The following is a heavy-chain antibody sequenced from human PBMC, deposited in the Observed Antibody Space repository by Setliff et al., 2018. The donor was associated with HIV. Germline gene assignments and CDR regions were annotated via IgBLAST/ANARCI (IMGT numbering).Heavy chain of an antibody. D-gene: IGHD3-22*01. V-gene: IGHV4-4*02. Sequence: SETLSLTCAVSGGSISSNWWSWVRQSPGKGLEWIGEIYHSGSTHYNPSLQSRVTISVDKSKSQFSLKLNSVTAADTAVYYCGGNGYYSTDYWGQGTLVTVS. CDR1: GGSISSNW. CDR2: IYHSGST. J-gene: IGHJ4*02. CDR3: GGNGYYSTDY.